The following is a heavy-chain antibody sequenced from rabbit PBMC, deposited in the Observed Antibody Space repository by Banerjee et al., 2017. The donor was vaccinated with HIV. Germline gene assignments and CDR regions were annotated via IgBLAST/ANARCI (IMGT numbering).Heavy chain of an antibody. CDR2: IYTSSGIT. V-gene: IGHV1S40*01. Sequence: QSLEESGGDLVKPGASLTLTCTASGIDFSSYAMCWVRQAPGKGLEWIASIYTSSGITWYASWAKGRFTISKASSTTVTLQMTSLTAADTATYFCARDSNPNGAGYVFGLWGPGTLVTVS. D-gene: IGHD6-1*01. CDR3: ARDSNPNGAGYVFGL. CDR1: GIDFSSYA. J-gene: IGHJ4*01.